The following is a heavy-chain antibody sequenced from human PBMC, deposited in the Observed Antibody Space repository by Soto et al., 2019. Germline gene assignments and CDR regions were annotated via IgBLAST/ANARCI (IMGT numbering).Heavy chain of an antibody. CDR1: GGSFSGYY. J-gene: IGHJ4*02. Sequence: SETLSLTCAVYGGSFSGYYWSWIRQPPGKGLDWIGEINHSGSTNYNPSFKIRVTISVDTSKNQFSLMLSSVTAADTAVYYCARDTGEPFDYWGQGTLVTVSS. CDR3: ARDTGEPFDY. CDR2: INHSGST. V-gene: IGHV4-34*01. D-gene: IGHD7-27*01.